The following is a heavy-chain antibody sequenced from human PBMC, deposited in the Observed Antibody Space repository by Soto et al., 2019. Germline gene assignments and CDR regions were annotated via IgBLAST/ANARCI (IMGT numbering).Heavy chain of an antibody. CDR1: GGSISSGGYS. CDR3: ARVPDR. D-gene: IGHD2-2*01. J-gene: IGHJ5*02. V-gene: IGHV4-30-2*01. CDR2: IYHSGST. Sequence: SETLSLTCAVSGGSISSGGYSWSWIRQPPGKGLEWIGYIYHSGSTYYNPSLKSRVTISVDRSKNQFFLKLSSVTAADTAVYYCARVPDRWGQGTLVTVSS.